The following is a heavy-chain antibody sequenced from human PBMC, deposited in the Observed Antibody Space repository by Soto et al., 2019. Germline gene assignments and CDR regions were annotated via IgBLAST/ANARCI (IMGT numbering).Heavy chain of an antibody. J-gene: IGHJ6*02. CDR1: GFTFSSYA. CDR2: ISGSGGST. D-gene: IGHD6-19*01. CDR3: AKESSGWYYYGMDV. Sequence: GGSLRLSCAASGFTFSSYAMSWVRQAPGKGLEWVSAISGSGGSTYYADSVKDRFTISRDNSKNTLYLQMNSLRAEDTAVYYCAKESSGWYYYGMDVWGQGTTVTVSS. V-gene: IGHV3-23*01.